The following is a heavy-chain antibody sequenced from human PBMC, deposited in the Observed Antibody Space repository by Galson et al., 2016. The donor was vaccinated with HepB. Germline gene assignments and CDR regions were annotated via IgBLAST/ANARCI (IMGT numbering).Heavy chain of an antibody. CDR3: ASEAPILAPTLDY. CDR2: IWYDGSTK. V-gene: IGHV3-33*01. CDR1: GFTFSRNG. J-gene: IGHJ4*02. D-gene: IGHD2/OR15-2a*01. Sequence: SLRLSCAASGFTFSRNGMHWVRQAPGKGLEWVAVIWYDGSTKYHADSVKGRLTISRDNSKDTLYLQMNSLRAEDTAVYYCASEAPILAPTLDYWGQGTLVTVSS.